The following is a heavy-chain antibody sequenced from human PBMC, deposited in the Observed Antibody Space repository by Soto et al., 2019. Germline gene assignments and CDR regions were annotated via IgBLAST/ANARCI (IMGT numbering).Heavy chain of an antibody. Sequence: QITLKESGPTLVKPTQTLTLTCTFSGFSLSTSGVGVGWIRQPPGKALEWLALFYWDEDKRYSPSLKSRLTITKDTSKNQVVLTMTNMDPVDTATYYCAHFLVPAYLYYYMDVCGKGTTVTVSS. CDR3: AHFLVPAYLYYYMDV. J-gene: IGHJ6*03. D-gene: IGHD2-2*01. CDR2: FYWDEDK. CDR1: GFSLSTSGVG. V-gene: IGHV2-5*02.